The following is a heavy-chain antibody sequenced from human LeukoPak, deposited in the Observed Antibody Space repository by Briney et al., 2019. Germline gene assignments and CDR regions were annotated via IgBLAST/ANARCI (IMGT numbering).Heavy chain of an antibody. D-gene: IGHD2-2*01. CDR3: ARAAAVCSSTSCYGHY. V-gene: IGHV3-30*03. Sequence: GGSLRLSCAASGFTFSSYGMHWVRQAPGKGLEWVAVISYDGSNKYYADSVKGRFTISRDNSKNTLYLQMHSLRAEDTAIYYCARAAAVCSSTSCYGHYWGQGTLVTVSS. CDR2: ISYDGSNK. J-gene: IGHJ4*02. CDR1: GFTFSSYG.